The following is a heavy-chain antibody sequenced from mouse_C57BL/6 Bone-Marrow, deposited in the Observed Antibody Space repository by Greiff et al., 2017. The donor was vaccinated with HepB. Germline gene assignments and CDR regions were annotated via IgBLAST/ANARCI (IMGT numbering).Heavy chain of an antibody. D-gene: IGHD2-4*01. J-gene: IGHJ4*01. Sequence: VQLQQSGAELARPGASVKMSCKASGYTFTSYTMHWVKQRPGQGLEWIGYINPSSGYTKYNQKFKDKATLTADKSSSTAYMQLSSLTSEDSAVYYCAREDDYDNYAMDYWGQGTSVTVSS. CDR2: INPSSGYT. V-gene: IGHV1-4*01. CDR1: GYTFTSYT. CDR3: AREDDYDNYAMDY.